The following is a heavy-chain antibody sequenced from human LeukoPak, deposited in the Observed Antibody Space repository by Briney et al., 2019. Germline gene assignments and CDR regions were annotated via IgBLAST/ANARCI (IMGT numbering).Heavy chain of an antibody. D-gene: IGHD1-26*01. Sequence: PSETLSLTCTVSGYSISSGYYWGWIRQPPGKGLEWIGEINHSGSTNYNPSLKSRVTISVDTSKNQFSLKLSSVTAADTAVYYCARRQTRWELLRTSGTGWFDPWGQGTLVTVSS. CDR3: ARRQTRWELLRTSGTGWFDP. V-gene: IGHV4-38-2*02. CDR2: INHSGST. CDR1: GYSISSGYY. J-gene: IGHJ5*02.